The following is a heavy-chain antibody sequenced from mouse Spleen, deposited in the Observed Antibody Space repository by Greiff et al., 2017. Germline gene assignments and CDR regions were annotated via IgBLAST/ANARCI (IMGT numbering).Heavy chain of an antibody. CDR3: ATPSKVVGDYAMDY. J-gene: IGHJ4*01. CDR2: INPNNGGT. V-gene: IGHV1-22*01. CDR1: GYTFTDYN. Sequence: VQLQQSGPELVKPGASVKMSCKASGYTFTDYNMHWVKQSHGKSLEWIGYINPNNGGTSYNQKFKGKATLTVNKSSSTAYMELRSLTSEDSAVYYCATPSKVVGDYAMDYWGQGTSVTVSS. D-gene: IGHD1-1*01.